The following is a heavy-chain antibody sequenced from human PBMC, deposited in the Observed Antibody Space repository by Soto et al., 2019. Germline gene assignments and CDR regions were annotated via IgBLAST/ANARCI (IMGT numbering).Heavy chain of an antibody. V-gene: IGHV3-23*01. CDR1: GLTFSTSA. CDR3: AKDPPSEKLQPDYGMDV. J-gene: IGHJ6*02. Sequence: XGALKLSCSASGLTFSTSAMSWVRQAPGKGLEWVSLISASGRSTDYADSVKGRFTISRDNSKSTVYLQMNSLRADDTAVYYCAKDPPSEKLQPDYGMDVWGHGTTVTVS. D-gene: IGHD2-15*01. CDR2: ISASGRST.